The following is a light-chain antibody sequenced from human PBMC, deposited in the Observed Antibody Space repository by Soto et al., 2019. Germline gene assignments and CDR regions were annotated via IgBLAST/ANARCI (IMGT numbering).Light chain of an antibody. CDR2: DVS. CDR3: SSYTSSSTF. Sequence: QSVLTQPASVSGSLGQSITISCTGTSSDVGGYNYVSWYQQHPGKAPKLMIYDVSNRPSGVSNRFSGSKSGNTASLTISGLQAEDEADYYCSSYTSSSTFFGTGTKVTVL. CDR1: SSDVGGYNY. J-gene: IGLJ1*01. V-gene: IGLV2-14*01.